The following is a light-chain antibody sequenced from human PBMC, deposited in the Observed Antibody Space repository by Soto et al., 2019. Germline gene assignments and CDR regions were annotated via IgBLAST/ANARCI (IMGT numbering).Light chain of an antibody. V-gene: IGLV1-44*01. J-gene: IGLJ2*01. CDR3: ATWDDSLNGPV. CDR2: SNN. Sequence: QSVLTQPPSASETPGQRVTISCSGSSSNIGSNAVFWYQQLPGTAPKLLIYSNNQRPSGVPDRFSGSKSGTSASLAISGLQSEDEADYYCATWDDSLNGPVFGGGTKLTVL. CDR1: SSNIGSNA.